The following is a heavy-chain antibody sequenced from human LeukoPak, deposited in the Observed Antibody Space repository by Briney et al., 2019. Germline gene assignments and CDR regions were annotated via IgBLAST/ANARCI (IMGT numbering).Heavy chain of an antibody. CDR2: IIPILGIA. Sequence: SVKVSCKASGGTFSSYATSWVRQAPGQGLEWMGRIIPILGIANYAQKFQGRVTITADKSTSTAYMELSSLRSEDTAVYYCARVRDPDYGGNSGAFDIWGQGTMVTVSS. J-gene: IGHJ3*02. V-gene: IGHV1-69*04. CDR3: ARVRDPDYGGNSGAFDI. CDR1: GGTFSSYA. D-gene: IGHD4-23*01.